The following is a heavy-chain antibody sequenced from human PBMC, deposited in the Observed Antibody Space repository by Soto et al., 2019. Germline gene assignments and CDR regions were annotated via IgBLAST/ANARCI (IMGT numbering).Heavy chain of an antibody. V-gene: IGHV1-3*01. D-gene: IGHD2-21*02. J-gene: IGHJ4*02. Sequence: GASVKVSCKASGYTFTSYAMLWVRQAPGQRLEWMGWINAGNGNTKYSQKFQGRVTITRDTSASTAYMELSSLRSEDTAVYYCARSIVVVTALDDWGQGTLVTVSS. CDR1: GYTFTSYA. CDR3: ARSIVVVTALDD. CDR2: INAGNGNT.